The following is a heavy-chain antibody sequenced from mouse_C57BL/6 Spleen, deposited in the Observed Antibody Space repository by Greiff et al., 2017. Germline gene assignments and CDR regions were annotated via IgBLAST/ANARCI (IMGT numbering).Heavy chain of an antibody. CDR1: GYTFTDYE. J-gene: IGHJ3*01. Sequence: QVQLQQSGAELVRPGASVTLSCKASGYTFTDYEMHWVKQTPVHGLEWIGAIDPETGGTAYNQKFKGKAILTADKSSSTAYMELRSLTSEDSAVYYCTGWLLLQFAYWGQGTLVTVSA. CDR3: TGWLLLQFAY. V-gene: IGHV1-15*01. D-gene: IGHD2-3*01. CDR2: IDPETGGT.